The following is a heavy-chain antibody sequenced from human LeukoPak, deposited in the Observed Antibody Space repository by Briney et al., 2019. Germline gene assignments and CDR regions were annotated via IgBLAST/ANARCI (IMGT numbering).Heavy chain of an antibody. CDR1: VYTFTNYG. CDR3: ARDASYDYVWGSYRNPIDY. CDR2: ISACNGNT. Sequence: ASVKVSCKASVYTFTNYGLRWVRQAPGQGLEWMGWISACNGNTNYAQKLQGRVTMTTDTSTSTAYMELRSLRSDDKAVYYCARDASYDYVWGSYRNPIDYWGQGTLVTVSS. D-gene: IGHD3-16*02. V-gene: IGHV1-18*01. J-gene: IGHJ4*02.